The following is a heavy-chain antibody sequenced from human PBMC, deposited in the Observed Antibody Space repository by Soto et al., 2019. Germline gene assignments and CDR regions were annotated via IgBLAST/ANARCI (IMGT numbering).Heavy chain of an antibody. V-gene: IGHV3-30*18. CDR2: ISYEGTAK. Sequence: GGSLRLSCAASAFSFSDYGMHWVRQAPGKGLEWVAVISYEGTAKYYADSVKGRFTISRDNSKNTLFLQMNNLRSEDTAVYYCAKGASYRMFDYWGQGTLVTVSS. CDR3: AKGASYRMFDY. D-gene: IGHD1-26*01. CDR1: AFSFSDYG. J-gene: IGHJ4*02.